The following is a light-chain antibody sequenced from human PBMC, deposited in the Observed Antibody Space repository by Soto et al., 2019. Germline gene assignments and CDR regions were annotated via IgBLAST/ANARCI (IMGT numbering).Light chain of an antibody. V-gene: IGLV1-40*01. Sequence: QSVLTQPPSVSGAPGQRVTITCTGSSSNIGANYDVHWYQHLPGAAPKLLIYANNIRPSGVSDRFSGSRSGITASLAIAGLQAEDEANYFCQSYDTDSVVLGGGTKLTVL. CDR2: ANN. CDR1: SSNIGANYD. CDR3: QSYDTDSVV. J-gene: IGLJ2*01.